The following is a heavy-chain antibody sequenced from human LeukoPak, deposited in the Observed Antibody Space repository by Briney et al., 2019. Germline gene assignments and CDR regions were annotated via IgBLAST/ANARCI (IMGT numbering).Heavy chain of an antibody. CDR3: AKDQGGSSPPFDY. Sequence: PGGSLRLSCAASGFSFSSYAMNWVRQAPGKGLEWVSVISGSGGSTYYADSVKGRFTISRDNSKNTLYLQMYSLRAEDTAVYYCAKDQGGSSPPFDYWGQGTLVTVSS. V-gene: IGHV3-23*01. CDR2: ISGSGGST. D-gene: IGHD6-13*01. J-gene: IGHJ4*02. CDR1: GFSFSSYA.